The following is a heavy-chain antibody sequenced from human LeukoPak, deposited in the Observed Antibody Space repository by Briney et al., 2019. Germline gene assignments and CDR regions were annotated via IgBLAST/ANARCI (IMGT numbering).Heavy chain of an antibody. V-gene: IGHV3-48*03. Sequence: GGSLRLSCAASGFTFSSYEMNWVRQAPGKGLEWVSYISSSGSTIYNADSVKGRFTISRDNSKNTVYLQMSSLRAEDTAIYYCAKEGIATTVTYFDYWGQGTLVTVSS. D-gene: IGHD6-13*01. J-gene: IGHJ4*02. CDR3: AKEGIATTVTYFDY. CDR2: ISSSGSTI. CDR1: GFTFSSYE.